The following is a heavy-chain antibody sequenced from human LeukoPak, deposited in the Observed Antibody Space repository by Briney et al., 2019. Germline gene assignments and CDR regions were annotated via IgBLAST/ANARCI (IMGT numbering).Heavy chain of an antibody. CDR1: GFTFSSYA. V-gene: IGHV3-23*01. D-gene: IGHD5-18*01. CDR3: ARAWGRVDTALRGPDCGMDV. Sequence: PGGSLRLSCAASGFTFSSYAMSWVRQAPGKGLEWVSAISGSGASTYYADSVVGRFTISRDNSKNTLYLQMNSLRAEDTAVYYCARAWGRVDTALRGPDCGMDVWGQGTTVTVSS. J-gene: IGHJ6*02. CDR2: ISGSGAST.